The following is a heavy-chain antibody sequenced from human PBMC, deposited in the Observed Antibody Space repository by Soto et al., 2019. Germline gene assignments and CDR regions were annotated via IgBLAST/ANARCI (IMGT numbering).Heavy chain of an antibody. D-gene: IGHD3-3*01. J-gene: IGHJ4*02. Sequence: PGGSLRLSCAVSEYIFRGCGMHWIRQAPGKGLEWVAIIWFDGSQKYYADSVKGRFTISRDNSRNTLYLQMNSLRAEDTAVYYCARDGVGSTAFFGYLDYWSQGDRVTVSS. CDR1: EYIFRGCG. CDR2: IWFDGSQK. V-gene: IGHV3-33*01. CDR3: ARDGVGSTAFFGYLDY.